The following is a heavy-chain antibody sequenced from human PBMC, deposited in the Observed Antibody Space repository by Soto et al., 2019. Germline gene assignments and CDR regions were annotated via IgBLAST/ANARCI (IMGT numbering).Heavy chain of an antibody. CDR1: GFTLRNYA. Sequence: PGESLKISCEASGFTLRNYAMTWIRQAPGKGLEWVSLISANDVGTYYAESVKTRFTISTDQSRNTVYLQMDGLRADDTAIYYCAKAKNDYNWDNRPPFDYWGQGTLVTVSS. J-gene: IGHJ4*02. CDR3: AKAKNDYNWDNRPPFDY. V-gene: IGHV3-23*01. D-gene: IGHD1-20*01. CDR2: ISANDVGT.